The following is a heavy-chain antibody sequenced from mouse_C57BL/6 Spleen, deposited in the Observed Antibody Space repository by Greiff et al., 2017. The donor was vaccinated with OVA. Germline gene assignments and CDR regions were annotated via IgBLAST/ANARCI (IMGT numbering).Heavy chain of an antibody. D-gene: IGHD4-1*01. V-gene: IGHV7-1*01. CDR2: SRNKANDYTT. J-gene: IGHJ2*01. CDR3: ARDLLGGGFDY. CDR1: GFTFSDFY. Sequence: EVKLVESGGGLVQSGRSLRLSCATSGFTFSDFYMEWVRQAPGKGLEWIAASRNKANDYTTEYSASVKGRFIVSRDTSQSILYLQMNALRAEDTAIYYCARDLLGGGFDYWGQGTTLTVSS.